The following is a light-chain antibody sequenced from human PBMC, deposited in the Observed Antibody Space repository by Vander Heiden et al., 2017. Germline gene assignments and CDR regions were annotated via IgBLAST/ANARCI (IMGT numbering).Light chain of an antibody. CDR1: QSVSSN. V-gene: IGKV3-15*01. J-gene: IGKJ4*01. CDR2: GAS. Sequence: EIVMTQSPATLSVSPGDRATLPCRARQSVSSNLAWYQQKPGQAPRLLIYGASTRDTGIPARFSGSAYGTEFTLTISIRQSEDFAVYYCQHDNYWPPLTFGGGTKVEIK. CDR3: QHDNYWPPLT.